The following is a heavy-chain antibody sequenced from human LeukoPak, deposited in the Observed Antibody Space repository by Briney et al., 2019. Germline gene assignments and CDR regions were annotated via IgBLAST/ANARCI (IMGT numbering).Heavy chain of an antibody. D-gene: IGHD6-19*01. J-gene: IGHJ5*02. CDR1: GGSISSYY. Sequence: SETLSLTCTVSGGSISSYYWSWIRQPPGKGLEWIGYIYYSGSTNYNPSLKSRVTISVDTSKNQFSLKLSSVTAADTAAYYCARARMGAAVAGTWFDPWGQGTLVTVSS. V-gene: IGHV4-59*01. CDR3: ARARMGAAVAGTWFDP. CDR2: IYYSGST.